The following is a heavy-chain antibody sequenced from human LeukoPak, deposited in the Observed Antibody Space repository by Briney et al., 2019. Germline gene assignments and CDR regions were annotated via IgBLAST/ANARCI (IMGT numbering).Heavy chain of an antibody. J-gene: IGHJ4*02. Sequence: APVKVSCKASGYTFTSYGISWVRQAPGQGLEWMGWISAYNGNTNYARKLQGRVTMTTDTSTSTAYMELRSLRSDDTAVYYCARELEGYPIDYWGQGTLVTVSS. CDR2: ISAYNGNT. V-gene: IGHV1-18*01. CDR3: ARELEGYPIDY. CDR1: GYTFTSYG. D-gene: IGHD2-15*01.